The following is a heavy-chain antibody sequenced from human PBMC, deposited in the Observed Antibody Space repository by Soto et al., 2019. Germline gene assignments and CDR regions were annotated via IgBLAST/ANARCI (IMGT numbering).Heavy chain of an antibody. V-gene: IGHV4-59*01. CDR2: LHYSGSA. J-gene: IGHJ4*02. Sequence: PSETLSLTCTVSGASMSDYYGSWIRRSPGKGLEHIGYLHYSGSANYNPSLKSRVTISMDTSKNQFFLKLNSVTAADTAIYYCARSGHTFVGVVWGQGIRVTVSS. CDR3: ARSGHTFVGVV. CDR1: GASMSDYY. D-gene: IGHD3-16*01.